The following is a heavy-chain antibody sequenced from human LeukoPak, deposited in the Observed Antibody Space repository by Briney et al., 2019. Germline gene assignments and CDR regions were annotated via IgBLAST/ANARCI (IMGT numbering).Heavy chain of an antibody. D-gene: IGHD5-18*01. CDR1: GVSVSSYY. J-gene: IGHJ2*01. V-gene: IGHV4-59*02. Sequence: SETLSLTCTVSGVSVSSYYWNWIRQPPGMGLEWIAYIFYSGGTNYNPSLKSRVTISVDTSKNQVSLQLSSVTAADTAVYFCARDNKIQLWDRGYWYFDLWGRGTLVTVSS. CDR2: IFYSGGT. CDR3: ARDNKIQLWDRGYWYFDL.